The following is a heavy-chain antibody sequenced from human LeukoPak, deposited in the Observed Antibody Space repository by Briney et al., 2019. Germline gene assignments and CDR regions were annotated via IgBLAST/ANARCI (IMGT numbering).Heavy chain of an antibody. CDR3: ASLYSGSYEEPFDY. V-gene: IGHV4-30-2*02. D-gene: IGHD1-26*01. J-gene: IGHJ4*02. CDR1: GGSISSGGYS. Sequence: SETLSLTCAVSGGSISSGGYSWSWIRQPPGKGLEWIGYTYHSGSTYYNPSLKSRVTISVDTSKNQFSLKLSSVTAADTAVYYCASLYSGSYEEPFDYWGQGTLVTVSS. CDR2: TYHSGST.